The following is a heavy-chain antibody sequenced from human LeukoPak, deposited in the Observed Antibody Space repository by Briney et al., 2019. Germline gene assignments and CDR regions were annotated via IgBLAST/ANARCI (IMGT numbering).Heavy chain of an antibody. CDR3: ARCRAIYELSENAFDI. Sequence: PSETLSLTCTVSGGSISSYYWSWIRQPAGKGLEWIGRIYSSGSTNYSPSLKSRVTISVDTSKNQFSLKLSSVTAADTAVYYSARCRAIYELSENAFDIWGQGTMVTVSS. D-gene: IGHD5/OR15-5a*01. CDR2: IYSSGST. J-gene: IGHJ3*02. V-gene: IGHV4-4*07. CDR1: GGSISSYY.